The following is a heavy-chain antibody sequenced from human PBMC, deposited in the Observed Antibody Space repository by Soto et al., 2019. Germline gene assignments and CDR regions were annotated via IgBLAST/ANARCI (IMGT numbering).Heavy chain of an antibody. V-gene: IGHV4-34*01. J-gene: IGHJ1*01. CDR1: GGSFSGYY. D-gene: IGHD3-10*01. CDR3: ARGRGGVQH. Sequence: SETLSLTCAVYGGSFSGYYCSWIRQPPGKGLEGIGELNDSGGTNYNASLKSRVSISVDTSKNQFSLKLSFVTAADTAVYYCARGRGGVQHWGQGTLVTVSS. CDR2: LNDSGGT.